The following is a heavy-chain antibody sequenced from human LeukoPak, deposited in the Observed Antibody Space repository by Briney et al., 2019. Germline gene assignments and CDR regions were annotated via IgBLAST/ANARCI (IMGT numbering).Heavy chain of an antibody. CDR2: INSDGSST. CDR1: GFTFSSYW. CDR3: ARQTYSSSCYY. Sequence: GGSLRLSCAASGFTFSSYWMHWVRQAPGKGLVWVSRINSDGSSTGYADSVKGRFTISRDNAKNTLYLQMNSLRAEDTAVYYCARQTYSSSCYYWGQGTLVTVSS. J-gene: IGHJ4*02. V-gene: IGHV3-74*01. D-gene: IGHD6-13*01.